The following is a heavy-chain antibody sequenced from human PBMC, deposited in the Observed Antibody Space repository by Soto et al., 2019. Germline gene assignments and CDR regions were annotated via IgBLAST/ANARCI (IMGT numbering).Heavy chain of an antibody. V-gene: IGHV4-30-4*01. D-gene: IGHD3-22*01. J-gene: IGHJ5*02. CDR1: GASIGNDFYY. Sequence: SETLSPTCTVSGASIGNDFYYWSWIRQSPGEGLEWIGNIYYTGSTFYNPSLKSRLTISVDTSKNQFSLRLSSVTAADTAVYYCARAYYYDRSGYYYGYNWFDPWGKGTLVTVS. CDR2: IYYTGST. CDR3: ARAYYYDRSGYYYGYNWFDP.